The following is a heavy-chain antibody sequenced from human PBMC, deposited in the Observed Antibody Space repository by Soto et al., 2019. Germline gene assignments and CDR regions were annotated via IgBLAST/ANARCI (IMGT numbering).Heavy chain of an antibody. Sequence: ASVKVSCKASGYTFTTYAMHWVRQAPGQRLEWMGWINAGNGNTKYSQKFQGRVTITSDTSASTVYMELSSLRSEDTAVYYCAREGTGGYDYFDNWGQGTLVTVSS. CDR2: INAGNGNT. J-gene: IGHJ4*02. V-gene: IGHV1-3*01. D-gene: IGHD5-12*01. CDR1: GYTFTTYA. CDR3: AREGTGGYDYFDN.